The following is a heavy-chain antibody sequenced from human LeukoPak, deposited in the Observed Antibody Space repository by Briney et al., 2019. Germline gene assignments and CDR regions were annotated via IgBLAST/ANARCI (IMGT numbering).Heavy chain of an antibody. Sequence: GESLKISCKASEYRFTKEWIAWVRQMPGKGLEWMGIIYPGDSDTRYSPSFQGQVTISADESISTAYLQWSSLKASDTAMYYCARVGELGYYYGLDVWGQGTTVTVSS. CDR1: EYRFTKEW. V-gene: IGHV5-51*01. CDR3: ARVGELGYYYGLDV. J-gene: IGHJ6*02. CDR2: IYPGDSDT. D-gene: IGHD3-10*01.